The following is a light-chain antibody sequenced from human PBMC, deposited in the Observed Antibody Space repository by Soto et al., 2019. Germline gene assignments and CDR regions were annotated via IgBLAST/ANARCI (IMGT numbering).Light chain of an antibody. CDR2: DVS. CDR1: SSDVGDYNY. J-gene: IGLJ2*01. CDR3: SSYSSRSTVV. V-gene: IGLV2-14*01. Sequence: QSALTQPASVSGSPGQSITISCTGTSSDVGDYNYVSWYQQHPGKAPKHVIYDVSHRPSGFSNRFSGSKSGNTASLTISGLQAEDEADYYCSSYSSRSTVVFGGGTNSPS.